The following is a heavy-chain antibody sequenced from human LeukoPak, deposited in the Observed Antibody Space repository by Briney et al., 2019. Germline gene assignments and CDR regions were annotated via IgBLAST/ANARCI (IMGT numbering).Heavy chain of an antibody. CDR2: VNPSGGST. Sequence: ASVKVSCKASGYTFTSYYMHWVRQAPGQGLEWMGVVNPSGGSTSYAQKFQGRVTMTRDTSTDTVYMQLSSLSSEDTAVYYCARDLVITYSDHRTFAYWGQGTLVTVSP. CDR1: GYTFTSYY. J-gene: IGHJ4*02. CDR3: ARDLVITYSDHRTFAY. V-gene: IGHV1-46*01. D-gene: IGHD4-17*01.